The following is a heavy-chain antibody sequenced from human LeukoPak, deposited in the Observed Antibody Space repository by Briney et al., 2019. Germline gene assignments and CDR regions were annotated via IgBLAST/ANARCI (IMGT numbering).Heavy chain of an antibody. CDR3: ARDVREYSSGESYFDY. CDR2: IYTSGST. J-gene: IGHJ4*02. CDR1: GGSISSYY. Sequence: SETLSLTCTVSGGSISSYYWSWIRQPAGKGLEWIGRIYTSGSTNYNPSLKSRVTMSVDTSKNQFSLKLSSVTAADTAVYYCARDVREYSSGESYFDYWGQGTLVTVSS. D-gene: IGHD6-19*01. V-gene: IGHV4-4*07.